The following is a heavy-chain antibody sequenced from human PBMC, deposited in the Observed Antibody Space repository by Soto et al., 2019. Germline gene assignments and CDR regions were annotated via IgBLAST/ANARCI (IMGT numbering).Heavy chain of an antibody. CDR2: INLGGST. J-gene: IGHJ3*02. CDR3: AGLKLANDAFDI. CDR1: DGSFSDYY. Sequence: QVQLQQWGAGLWKPSETLSLTCAVSDGSFSDYYWSWIRQPPGKGLEWIGEINLGGSTNYNASLKSRVTISLDSPKKQFSLKLNSVTAADTAVYYCAGLKLANDAFDIWGQGTMVTVSS. V-gene: IGHV4-34*01.